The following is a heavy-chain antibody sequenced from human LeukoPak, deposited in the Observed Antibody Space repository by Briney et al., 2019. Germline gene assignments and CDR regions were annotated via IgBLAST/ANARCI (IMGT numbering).Heavy chain of an antibody. D-gene: IGHD6-6*01. CDR3: ARFGGSEYSSS. CDR1: GGSITSSNW. Sequence: PSETLSLTCGVSGGSITSSNWWNWVRQSPGKGLEWIGQIHHSGSTNYNPSLRSRVIVSVDKSNNQFSLKLSSVTAADTAVYYCARFGGSEYSSSWGQGTLVTVSS. J-gene: IGHJ5*02. CDR2: IHHSGST. V-gene: IGHV4-4*02.